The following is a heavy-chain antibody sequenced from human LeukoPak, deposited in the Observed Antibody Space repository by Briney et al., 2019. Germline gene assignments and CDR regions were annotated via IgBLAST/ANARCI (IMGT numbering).Heavy chain of an antibody. V-gene: IGHV3-53*01. CDR3: ASWPRVYPYSSSWYGRY. D-gene: IGHD6-13*01. J-gene: IGHJ4*02. CDR2: IYVDGST. CDR1: GFTVSSNY. Sequence: GGSLRLSCAASGFTVSSNYMNWVRQAPGKGLEWVSGIYVDGSTYYADSVKGRFTISRDNSRNTLYLQMNSLRAEDTAVYYCASWPRVYPYSSSWYGRYWGQGTLVTVSS.